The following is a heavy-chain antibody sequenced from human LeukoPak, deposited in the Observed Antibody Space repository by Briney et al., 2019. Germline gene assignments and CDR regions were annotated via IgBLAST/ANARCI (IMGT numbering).Heavy chain of an antibody. V-gene: IGHV3-20*01. CDR1: GFIFDDYG. CDR3: ARDGGLVQGDAFDI. Sequence: GGSLRLSCAASGFIFDDYGVSWVRQAPGKGLEWVSGIDWNGGSTGYADSVKGRFTISRDNAKNSLYLQMNSLRAEDTALYHCARDGGLVQGDAFDIWGQGTMVTVSS. J-gene: IGHJ3*02. CDR2: IDWNGGST.